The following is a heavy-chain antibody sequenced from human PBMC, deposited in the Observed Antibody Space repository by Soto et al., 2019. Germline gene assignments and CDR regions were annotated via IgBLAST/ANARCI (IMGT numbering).Heavy chain of an antibody. CDR1: GGSISSYY. J-gene: IGHJ4*02. Sequence: TSETLSLTCTVSGGSISSYYWSWIRQPPGKGLEWIGYIYYSGSTNYNPSLKSRVTISVDTSKNQFSLKLSSVTAADTAVYYCARGGYSCALADYWGQGTLVTVSS. CDR2: IYYSGST. D-gene: IGHD5-18*01. CDR3: ARGGYSCALADY. V-gene: IGHV4-59*01.